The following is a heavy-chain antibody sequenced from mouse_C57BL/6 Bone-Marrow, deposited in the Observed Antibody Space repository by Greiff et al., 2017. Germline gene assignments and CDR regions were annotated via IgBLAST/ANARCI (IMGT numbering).Heavy chain of an antibody. Sequence: LQESGAELVRPGASVTLSCKASGYTFTDYEMHWVKQTPVHGLEWIGAIDPETGGTAYNQKFKGKAILTADKSSSTAYMELRSLTSEDSAVYYCGYGSSLFDYWGQGTTLTVSS. CDR2: IDPETGGT. D-gene: IGHD1-1*01. V-gene: IGHV1-15*01. CDR1: GYTFTDYE. CDR3: GYGSSLFDY. J-gene: IGHJ2*01.